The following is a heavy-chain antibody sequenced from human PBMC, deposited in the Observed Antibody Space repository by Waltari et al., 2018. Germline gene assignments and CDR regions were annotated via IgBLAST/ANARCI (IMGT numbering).Heavy chain of an antibody. Sequence: EVQLLEYGGGLVQPGGSLRLSCAASGFSFSTYVMNWVRQAPGKGLEWVSSRSDAGGIINYADSVKGRFTISRDNSKNTLYVQMNSLRADDTAVYYCARGSGVDSWGQGTLVTVSS. CDR3: ARGSGVDS. D-gene: IGHD7-27*01. V-gene: IGHV3-23*01. CDR2: RSDAGGII. CDR1: GFSFSTYV. J-gene: IGHJ4*02.